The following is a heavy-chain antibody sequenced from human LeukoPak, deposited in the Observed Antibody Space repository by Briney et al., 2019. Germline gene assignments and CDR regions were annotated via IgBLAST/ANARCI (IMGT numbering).Heavy chain of an antibody. CDR2: IIPILGIA. CDR1: GGTFSSYA. V-gene: IGHV1-69*04. CDR3: ARDQTAAGIFYFDY. J-gene: IGHJ4*02. Sequence: SVKVSCKASGGTFSSYAISWVRQAPGQGLEWMGRIIPILGIANYAQKFQGRVTITADKSTSTAYMELSSLRSEDTAVYYCARDQTAAGIFYFDYWGQGTLVTVSS. D-gene: IGHD6-13*01.